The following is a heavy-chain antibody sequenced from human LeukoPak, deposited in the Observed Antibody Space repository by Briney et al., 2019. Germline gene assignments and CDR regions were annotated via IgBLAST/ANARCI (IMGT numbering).Heavy chain of an antibody. D-gene: IGHD3-16*01. CDR2: IYYSGST. Sequence: SQTLSLTCTVSGGSISSGGYYWSWIRPHPGKGLEWNGYIYYSGSTYYNPSLKSRVTISVDTSKNQFSLKLSSVTAADTAVYYCARDQGDNWFDPWGQGTLVTVSS. V-gene: IGHV4-31*03. J-gene: IGHJ5*02. CDR1: GGSISSGGYY. CDR3: ARDQGDNWFDP.